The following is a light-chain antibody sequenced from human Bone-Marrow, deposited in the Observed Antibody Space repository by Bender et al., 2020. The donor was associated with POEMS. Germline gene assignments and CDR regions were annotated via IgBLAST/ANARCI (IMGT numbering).Light chain of an antibody. CDR3: SSWDDSLNGWV. Sequence: QSVLTQPPSASGTPGQSVTISCSGTSSNFGNNAANWYQHVPGTAPKLLIYSNNQRPSGVPDRFSACTSGHSAYLAISGLHTDDEADYYCSSWDDSLNGWVFGGGTKLTVL. J-gene: IGLJ3*02. CDR1: SSNFGNNA. CDR2: SNN. V-gene: IGLV1-44*01.